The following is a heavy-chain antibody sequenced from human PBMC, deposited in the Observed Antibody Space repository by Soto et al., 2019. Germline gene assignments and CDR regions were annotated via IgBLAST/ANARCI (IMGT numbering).Heavy chain of an antibody. CDR2: ISSTGSNI. CDR3: ARDGGLYHHDY. V-gene: IGHV3-21*01. CDR1: GITFSTYS. Sequence: LGGALRVSCAASGITFSTYSMGWVRQAPGKGLEWVSSISSTGSNIYYADSLKGRITISRDNAKKSLYLQMNNLRAEDTAVYYCARDGGLYHHDYWGQGTLVTVSS. J-gene: IGHJ4*02. D-gene: IGHD3-16*01.